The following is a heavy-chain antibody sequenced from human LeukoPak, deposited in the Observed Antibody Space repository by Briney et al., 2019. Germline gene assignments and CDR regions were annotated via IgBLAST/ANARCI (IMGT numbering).Heavy chain of an antibody. Sequence: ASVKVSCKASGGTFSSYTISWVRQAPGQGLEWMGRIIPILGIANYAQKFQGRVTITADKSTSTAYMELSSLRSEDTAVCYCARVGESLDFDYWGQGTLVTVSS. CDR2: IIPILGIA. J-gene: IGHJ4*02. CDR1: GGTFSSYT. CDR3: ARVGESLDFDY. D-gene: IGHD3-16*01. V-gene: IGHV1-69*02.